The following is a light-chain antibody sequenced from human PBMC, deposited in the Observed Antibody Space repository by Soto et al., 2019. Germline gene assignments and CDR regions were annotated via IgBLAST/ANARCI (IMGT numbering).Light chain of an antibody. J-gene: IGKJ1*01. CDR1: QGISSW. CDR2: QAS. CDR3: QQYGSSPPWT. Sequence: DIQMTQSPSSVSASVGDRLTITCRASQGISSWLAWYQQKPGKAPKLLIFQASTLESGVPSRFSGSGSGTDFTLTISRLEPEDFAVYYCQQYGSSPPWTFGQGTKVDIK. V-gene: IGKV1-12*01.